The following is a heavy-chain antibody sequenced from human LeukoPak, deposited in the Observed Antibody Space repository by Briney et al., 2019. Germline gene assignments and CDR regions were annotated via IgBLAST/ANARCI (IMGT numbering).Heavy chain of an antibody. V-gene: IGHV4-59*12. CDR3: ARDRWNIGNY. CDR1: GDSISSYY. D-gene: IGHD2/OR15-2a*01. J-gene: IGHJ4*02. CDR2: IYHSGST. Sequence: SETLSLTCTVSGDSISSYYWSWIRQPPGKGLEWIGSIYHSGSTNYNPSLKSRVTISVDKSKNQFSLKLSSVTAADTAVYYCARDRWNIGNYWGQGILVTVSS.